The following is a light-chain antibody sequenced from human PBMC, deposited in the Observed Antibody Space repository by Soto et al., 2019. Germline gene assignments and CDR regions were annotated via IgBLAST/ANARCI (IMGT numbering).Light chain of an antibody. V-gene: IGKV3-20*01. J-gene: IGKJ1*01. Sequence: EIVLTQSPGTLSLSPGEGATLSCRASQTISNNYLACYQHKPGEATRLLIYAASTRATGIPDRFSGSGSGADFTLPVNRLEPEDFAVYYCQQYGTSPRTFGQGTKVEI. CDR1: QTISNNY. CDR2: AAS. CDR3: QQYGTSPRT.